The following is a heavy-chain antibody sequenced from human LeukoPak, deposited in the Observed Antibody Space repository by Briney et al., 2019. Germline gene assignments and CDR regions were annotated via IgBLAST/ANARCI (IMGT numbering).Heavy chain of an antibody. Sequence: PGGSLRLSCTASGFTFSNSAMSWVRQAPGKGLEWVSDINGSGGSTYYADSVKGRFTISRDNSKNTLYLQMNSLRAEDTAVYYCARDLSAAVAGGTHDCWGQGALVTVSS. J-gene: IGHJ4*02. V-gene: IGHV3-23*01. D-gene: IGHD6-19*01. CDR3: ARDLSAAVAGGTHDC. CDR2: INGSGGST. CDR1: GFTFSNSA.